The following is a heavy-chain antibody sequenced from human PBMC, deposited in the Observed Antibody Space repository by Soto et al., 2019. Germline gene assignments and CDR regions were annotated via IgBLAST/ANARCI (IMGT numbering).Heavy chain of an antibody. CDR3: AKDRGLGSPASGGMDV. CDR1: GFTFSSYN. V-gene: IGHV3-21*01. J-gene: IGHJ6*02. Sequence: PVGSLRLSCAGSGFTFSSYNMNWVRQAPGKGLEWVSSLSSRSNHIFHADSVKGRFTISRDNAKNSLYLQMNSLKAEDTAVYYCAKDRGLGSPASGGMDVWGQGTTVTVSS. CDR2: LSSRSNHI. D-gene: IGHD3-10*01.